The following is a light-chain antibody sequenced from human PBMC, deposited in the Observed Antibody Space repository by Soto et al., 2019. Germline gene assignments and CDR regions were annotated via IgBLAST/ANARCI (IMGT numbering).Light chain of an antibody. CDR2: AAS. V-gene: IGKV1-39*01. CDR3: QQSYRALT. CDR1: QSISSY. J-gene: IGKJ4*01. Sequence: DIKMTQSPSSLSASVGDRVTITCRASQSISSYLNWYQQKPGKAPKLLIYAASSLQSGVPSRFSGSGSGTDFTLTISSLQPEDFATYYCQQSYRALTFGGGTKV.